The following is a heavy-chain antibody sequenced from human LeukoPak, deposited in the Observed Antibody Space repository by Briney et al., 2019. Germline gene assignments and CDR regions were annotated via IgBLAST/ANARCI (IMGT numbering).Heavy chain of an antibody. J-gene: IGHJ4*02. V-gene: IGHV3-74*01. Sequence: PGGSLRPSXAASGFTFRNHWMHWVRQAPGKGLVWVARINNDGSDTSHADSVEGRFTISRDNAKDTLYLQMNSLRVEDTAVYYCARNNWGIDYWGRGTLVAVSS. D-gene: IGHD7-27*01. CDR3: ARNNWGIDY. CDR2: INNDGSDT. CDR1: GFTFRNHW.